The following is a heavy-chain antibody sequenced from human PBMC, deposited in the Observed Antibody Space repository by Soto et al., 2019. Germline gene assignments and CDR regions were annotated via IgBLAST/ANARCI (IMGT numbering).Heavy chain of an antibody. V-gene: IGHV4-31*03. CDR1: GGSISSGGYY. CDR2: IYYSGST. CDR3: ARVKFAVVVPAVILATWLDP. J-gene: IGHJ5*02. Sequence: PSETLSLTCTVSGGSISSGGYYWSWIRQHPGKGLEWIGYIYYSGSTYYNPSLKSRVTISVDTSKNQFSLKLSSVTAADTAVYYGARVKFAVVVPAVILATWLDPWGKEPRVTVHS. D-gene: IGHD2-2*01.